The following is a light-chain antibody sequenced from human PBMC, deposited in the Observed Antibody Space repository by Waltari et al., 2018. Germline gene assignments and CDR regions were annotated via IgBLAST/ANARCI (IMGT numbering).Light chain of an antibody. Sequence: SFALTQPPSVSVSPGQTARITCSAEELSKNYAYWYQQKPGQAPVLVISKDTERPSGIPGRLSGASSGTTVTLTISGVQAEDEADYFCQSADGTTNSVVFGGGTKLTVL. CDR1: ELSKNY. CDR2: KDT. V-gene: IGLV3-25*03. J-gene: IGLJ2*01. CDR3: QSADGTTNSVV.